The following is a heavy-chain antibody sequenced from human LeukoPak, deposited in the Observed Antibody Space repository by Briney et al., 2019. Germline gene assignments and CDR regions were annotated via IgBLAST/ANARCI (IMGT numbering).Heavy chain of an antibody. CDR1: GGSISRSRYY. Sequence: ASETLSLTCIVSGGSISRSRYYWGWIRQPPGKGLEWIGSMYYSGSTYYNPSLKSRVTISVDTSKKQFSLKLPSVTAADTAVYYCARHMPYDSSGYYLGYDAFDIWGQGTMVTVSS. V-gene: IGHV4-39*01. CDR2: MYYSGST. CDR3: ARHMPYDSSGYYLGYDAFDI. J-gene: IGHJ3*02. D-gene: IGHD3-22*01.